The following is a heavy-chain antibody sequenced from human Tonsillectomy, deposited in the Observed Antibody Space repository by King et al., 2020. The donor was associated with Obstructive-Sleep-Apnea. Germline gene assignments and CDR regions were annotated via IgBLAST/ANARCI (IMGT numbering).Heavy chain of an antibody. J-gene: IGHJ4*02. D-gene: IGHD6-19*01. V-gene: IGHV3-9*01. Sequence: QLVQSGGGLVQPGRSLRLSCAASRFTFDDYAMHWVRQAPGKGLEWVSGISWNSGSIGYADSVKGRFTISRDNAKNSLYLQMNRLRVEDTAFYYCAKDLSSGWYRGADYWGQGTLVTVSS. CDR1: RFTFDDYA. CDR3: AKDLSSGWYRGADY. CDR2: ISWNSGSI.